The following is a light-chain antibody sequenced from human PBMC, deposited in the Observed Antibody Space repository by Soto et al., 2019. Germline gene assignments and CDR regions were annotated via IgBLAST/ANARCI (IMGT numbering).Light chain of an antibody. V-gene: IGKV3-15*01. CDR2: GAV. CDR1: QSVGGD. CDR3: QQYNAWPRT. J-gene: IGKJ2*01. Sequence: EVVMTQSPVTLSVSPGERATLSCRASQSVGGDLARYQQTPGQTPRLLIYGAVTRATGVAARFSGAGSGTEFTLTVDSLQSEDVAIYYCQQYNAWPRTFGQGTKLEI.